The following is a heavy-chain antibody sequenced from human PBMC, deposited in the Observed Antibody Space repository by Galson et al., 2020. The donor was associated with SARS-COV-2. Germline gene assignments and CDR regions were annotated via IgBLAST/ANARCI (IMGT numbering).Heavy chain of an antibody. Sequence: ASVKVSCKASGYNFIMYGISWVRQAPGQGLEWLGWVSAYNGNANYAQKVQGRVTMTTDTSTSTVYMELRSLRSDDTAVYYCARVFYYDSSGYFDYWGQGTLVTVSS. J-gene: IGHJ4*02. CDR3: ARVFYYDSSGYFDY. CDR1: GYNFIMYG. CDR2: VSAYNGNA. D-gene: IGHD3-22*01. V-gene: IGHV1-18*04.